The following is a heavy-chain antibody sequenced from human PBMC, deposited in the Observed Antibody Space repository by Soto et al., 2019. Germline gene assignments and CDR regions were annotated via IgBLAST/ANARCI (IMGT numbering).Heavy chain of an antibody. J-gene: IGHJ3*02. Sequence: QVQLVQSGAEVKKPGASVKVSCKASGYTFTSYGISWVRQAPGQGLEWMGWISAYNGNTNYAQKLQGRVTMTTDTSTSTAYMELRSLRSDDTAVYYCAWVPGAVVRGVIDDAFDIWGQGTMVTVSS. V-gene: IGHV1-18*01. D-gene: IGHD3-10*01. CDR2: ISAYNGNT. CDR3: AWVPGAVVRGVIDDAFDI. CDR1: GYTFTSYG.